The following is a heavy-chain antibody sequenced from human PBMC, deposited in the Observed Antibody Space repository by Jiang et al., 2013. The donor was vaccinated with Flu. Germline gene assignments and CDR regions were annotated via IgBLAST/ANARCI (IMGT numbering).Heavy chain of an antibody. CDR3: AKNAAAILYYFDY. CDR1: GFTFSSYG. CDR2: ISYDGSNK. Sequence: VQLLESGGGVVQPGRSLRLSCAASGFTFSSYGMHWVRQAPGKGLEWVAVISYDGSNKYYADSVKGRFTISRDNSKNTLYLQMNSLRAEDTAVYYCAKNAAAILYYFDYWGQGTLVTVSS. V-gene: IGHV3-30*18. J-gene: IGHJ4*02. D-gene: IGHD2-2*01.